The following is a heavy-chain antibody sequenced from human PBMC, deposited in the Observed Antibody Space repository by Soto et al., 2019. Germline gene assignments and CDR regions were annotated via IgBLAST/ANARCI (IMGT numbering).Heavy chain of an antibody. J-gene: IGHJ4*02. D-gene: IGHD2-15*01. CDR1: GGTFSSYA. CDR2: IIPIFGTA. Sequence: QVQLVQSGAEVKKPGSSVKVSCKASGGTFSSYAISWVRQAPGQGLEWMGGIIPIFGTANYAQKFQGRVTITADESTSTAYMELRSPRSEHTAVYYCARESRFCSGGSCYFLPGIDYWGQGTLVTVSS. V-gene: IGHV1-69*12. CDR3: ARESRFCSGGSCYFLPGIDY.